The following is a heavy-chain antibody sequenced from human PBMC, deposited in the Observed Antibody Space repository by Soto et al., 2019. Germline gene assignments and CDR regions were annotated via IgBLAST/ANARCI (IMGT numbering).Heavy chain of an antibody. D-gene: IGHD1-26*01. V-gene: IGHV3-30*18. CDR2: VSSDGSRR. CDR3: AQDGGVGATLGLPSGDEY. J-gene: IGHJ4*02. CDR1: GFTFSGHA. Sequence: QVYVVESGGGVVQPGRSLTLSCVVSGFTFSGHAMHWVRQAPGKGLEWVAIVSSDGSRRFYGESVEGRFSISRDNSRNTLYLQMKSLRPEDTAVYYCAQDGGVGATLGLPSGDEYGGQGTLVTVSS.